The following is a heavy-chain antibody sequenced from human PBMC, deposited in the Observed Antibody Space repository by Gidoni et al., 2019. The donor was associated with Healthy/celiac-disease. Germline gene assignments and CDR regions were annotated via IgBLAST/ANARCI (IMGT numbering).Heavy chain of an antibody. J-gene: IGHJ4*02. Sequence: QVQLVESGGGVVQPGRSLRLSCAASGFTFSSYGMHWVRQAPGKGLEWVAVISYDGSNKYYADSVKGRFTISRDNSKNTLYLQMNSLRAEDTAVYYCAKAPGRELENWGQGTLVTVSS. D-gene: IGHD1-26*01. CDR2: ISYDGSNK. V-gene: IGHV3-30*18. CDR3: AKAPGRELEN. CDR1: GFTFSSYG.